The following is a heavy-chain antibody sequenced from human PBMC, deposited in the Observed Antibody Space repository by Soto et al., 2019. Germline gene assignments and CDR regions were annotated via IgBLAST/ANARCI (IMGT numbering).Heavy chain of an antibody. CDR2: ISHDGFSQ. D-gene: IGHD6-19*01. Sequence: QVQLVESGGGVVQPGTSLRLSCVVSGFTLSNTGVYWVRQAPGKGLEWVAMISHDGFSQYYLDSVKGRFTISRDNSKNTVYLQMHSLRPEDTSVYYCAKDWGSSGWYNWFDSWGQGTLVTVSS. V-gene: IGHV3-30*18. J-gene: IGHJ5*01. CDR3: AKDWGSSGWYNWFDS. CDR1: GFTLSNTG.